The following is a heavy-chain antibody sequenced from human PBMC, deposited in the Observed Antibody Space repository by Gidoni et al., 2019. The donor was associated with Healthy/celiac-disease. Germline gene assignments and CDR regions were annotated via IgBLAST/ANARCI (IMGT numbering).Heavy chain of an antibody. Sequence: QVQLVESGGGVVQPGRSLRLSCAASGFTFSSDAMHWVRQAPGKGLEWVAVISYDGSNKYYADSVKGRFTISRDNSKNTLYLQMNSLRAEDTAVYYCARDSSSSGRRELDYWGQGTLVTVSS. CDR1: GFTFSSDA. D-gene: IGHD6-6*01. CDR2: ISYDGSNK. J-gene: IGHJ4*02. V-gene: IGHV3-30-3*01. CDR3: ARDSSSSGRRELDY.